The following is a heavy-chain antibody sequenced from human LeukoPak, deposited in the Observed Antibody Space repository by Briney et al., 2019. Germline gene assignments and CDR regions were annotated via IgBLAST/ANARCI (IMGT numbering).Heavy chain of an antibody. CDR2: ISYDGSNK. CDR3: AKDRPRYDFWSGYYTGTFGFDYYYYGMDV. Sequence: PGRSLRLSCAASGFTFSSYGMHWVRQAPRKGLEWVAVISYDGSNKYYADSVKGRFTISRDNSKNTLYLQMNSLRAEDTAVYYCAKDRPRYDFWSGYYTGTFGFDYYYYGMDVWGQGTTVTVSS. D-gene: IGHD3-3*01. J-gene: IGHJ6*02. CDR1: GFTFSSYG. V-gene: IGHV3-30*18.